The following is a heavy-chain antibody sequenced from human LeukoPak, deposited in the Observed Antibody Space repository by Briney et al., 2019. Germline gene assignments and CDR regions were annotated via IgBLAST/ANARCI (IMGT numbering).Heavy chain of an antibody. J-gene: IGHJ3*02. CDR3: ASSAPPSYDHVWGSHQVGTFDI. V-gene: IGHV3-11*04. CDR2: ISSSGSTI. CDR1: GFTFSDYY. D-gene: IGHD3-16*02. Sequence: GGSLRLSCAASGFTFSDYYMSWIRQAPGKGLEWVSYISSSGSTIYYADSVKGRFTISRDNAKTSLYLQMNSLRAEDTAVYYCASSAPPSYDHVWGSHQVGTFDIWGQGTMVTVSS.